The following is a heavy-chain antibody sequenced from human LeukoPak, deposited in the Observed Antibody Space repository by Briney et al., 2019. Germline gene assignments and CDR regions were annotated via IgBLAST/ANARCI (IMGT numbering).Heavy chain of an antibody. CDR1: GFTFDDYG. CDR3: AKAGYSSSWADYYYYMDV. V-gene: IGHV3-20*04. D-gene: IGHD6-13*01. CDR2: INWNGGST. J-gene: IGHJ6*03. Sequence: TGGSLRLSCAASGFTFDDYGMSWVRQAPGKGLEWVSGINWNGGSTGYADSVKGRFTISRDNAKNSLYLQMNSLRAEDTALYYCAKAGYSSSWADYYYYMDVWGKGTTVTVSS.